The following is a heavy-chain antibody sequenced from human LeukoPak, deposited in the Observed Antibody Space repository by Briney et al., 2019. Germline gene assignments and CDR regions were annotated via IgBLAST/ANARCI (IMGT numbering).Heavy chain of an antibody. CDR2: VFYSGST. CDR1: SGSTSGYY. V-gene: IGHV4-59*01. J-gene: IGHJ3*02. D-gene: IGHD6-13*01. CDR3: ARVVPKQQLVDAFDI. Sequence: PSETLSLTCTVSSGSTSGYYWSWIRQPPGKGLEWIGYVFYSGSTNYNPSLKSRVSISVDTSKKQLSLKLSSVTAADTAVYYCARVVPKQQLVDAFDIWGQGTMVTVSS.